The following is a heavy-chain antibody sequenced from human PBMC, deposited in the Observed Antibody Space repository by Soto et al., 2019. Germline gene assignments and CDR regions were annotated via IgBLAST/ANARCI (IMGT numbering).Heavy chain of an antibody. CDR2: IDPSDSYT. CDR3: ARLCMSTSCQAFDI. J-gene: IGHJ3*02. CDR1: GYSFTSYW. D-gene: IGHD2-2*01. V-gene: IGHV5-10-1*01. Sequence: PGESLKISCKGSGYSFTSYWISWVRQMPGKGLEWMGRIDPSDSYTNYSPSFQGHGTISADKSVSTAYLQWSSLKASDTAMYYCARLCMSTSCQAFDIWGQGTMVTVPS.